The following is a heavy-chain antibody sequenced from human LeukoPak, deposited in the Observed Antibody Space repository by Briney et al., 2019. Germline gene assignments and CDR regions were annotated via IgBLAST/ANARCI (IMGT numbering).Heavy chain of an antibody. CDR1: GGSISSYY. D-gene: IGHD3-10*01. CDR3: ARHPYYYGSGSDPFDY. J-gene: IGHJ4*02. Sequence: PSETLSLTCTVSGGSISSYYWSWIRQPPGKGLEWIGYIYYSGSTNYNPSLKSRVTISVDTSKNQFFLKLSSVTAADTAVYYCARHPYYYGSGSDPFDYWGQGTLVTVSS. V-gene: IGHV4-59*01. CDR2: IYYSGST.